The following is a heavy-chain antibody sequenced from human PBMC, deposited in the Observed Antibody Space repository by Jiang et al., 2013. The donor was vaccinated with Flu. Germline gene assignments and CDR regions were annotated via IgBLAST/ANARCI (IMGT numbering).Heavy chain of an antibody. V-gene: IGHV2-5*02. J-gene: IGHJ4*02. CDR3: AHRTPSGSYFVH. CDR2: FWDDDK. Sequence: GVGWIRQPPERPGVACTHFWDDDKRYSPSLKSRLTITKDTSKNQVVLTMTNMDPVDTATYYCAHRTPSGSYFVHWGQGTLVTVSS. CDR1: G. D-gene: IGHD1-26*01.